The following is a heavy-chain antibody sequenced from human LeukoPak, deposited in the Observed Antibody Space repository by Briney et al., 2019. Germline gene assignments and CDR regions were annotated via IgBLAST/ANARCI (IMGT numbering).Heavy chain of an antibody. CDR1: GSTFTGYY. D-gene: IGHD3-10*01. J-gene: IGHJ6*03. CDR2: INPNSGGT. CDR3: ASSNRDYYGSGSYFDYYMDV. V-gene: IGHV1-2*02. Sequence: ASVKLSCKASGSTFTGYYMHWVRQAPGQGLEWMGWINPNSGGTNYAQKFQGRVTMTRDTSISTAYMELSSLRSEDTAVYYCASSNRDYYGSGSYFDYYMDVWGKGTTVTVSS.